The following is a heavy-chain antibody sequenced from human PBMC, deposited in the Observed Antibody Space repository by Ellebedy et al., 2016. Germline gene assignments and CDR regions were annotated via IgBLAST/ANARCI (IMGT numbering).Heavy chain of an antibody. CDR2: ISNSGSPT. Sequence: GESLKISXAASGFTFSSYSMNWVRQAPGKGLEWVSYISNSGSPTYYADSVEGRFTIFRDNAKKSLYLQMNSLRAEDTAVYYCVRGFDIFDYWGQGTLVTVSS. CDR1: GFTFSSYS. CDR3: VRGFDIFDY. V-gene: IGHV3-48*01. J-gene: IGHJ4*02.